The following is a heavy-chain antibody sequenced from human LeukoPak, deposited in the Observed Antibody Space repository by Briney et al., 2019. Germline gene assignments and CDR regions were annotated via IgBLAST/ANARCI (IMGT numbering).Heavy chain of an antibody. CDR3: AKDGRVRGVSHDY. CDR2: IPYDGSNK. Sequence: PGGSLRLSCAASGSTFSSYGMHWVRQAPGKGLEWVAVIPYDGSNKYYADSVKGRFTISRDNSKNTLYLQMNSLRAEDTAVYYCAKDGRVRGVSHDYWGQGTLVTVSS. V-gene: IGHV3-30*18. CDR1: GSTFSSYG. J-gene: IGHJ4*02. D-gene: IGHD3-10*01.